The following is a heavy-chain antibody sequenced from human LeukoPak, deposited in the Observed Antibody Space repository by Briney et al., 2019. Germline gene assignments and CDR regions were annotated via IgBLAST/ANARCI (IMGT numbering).Heavy chain of an antibody. CDR3: ARETALVVAAKGWFDP. CDR1: GFTFSSYW. CDR2: IKQDGSEK. Sequence: GGSLRLSCAASGFTFSSYWMSWVRQAPGKGLEWVANIKQDGSEKYYVDSVKGRFTISRDNAKNSLYLQMNSLRAEDTAVYYCARETALVVAAKGWFDPWGQGTLVTVSS. V-gene: IGHV3-7*03. D-gene: IGHD2-15*01. J-gene: IGHJ5*02.